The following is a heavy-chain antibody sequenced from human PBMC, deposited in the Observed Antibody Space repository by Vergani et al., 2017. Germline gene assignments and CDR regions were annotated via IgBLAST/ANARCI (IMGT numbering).Heavy chain of an antibody. CDR1: GGSISSYY. V-gene: IGHV4-59*01. D-gene: IGHD5-18*01. CDR2: IYYSGST. J-gene: IGHJ6*02. Sequence: QVQLQESGPGLVKPSETLSLTCTVSGGSISSYYWSWIRQPPGKGLEWIGYIYYSGSTNYNPSLKSRVTISVDTSKNQFSLKLSSVTAADTAVYYCATGSDTATVSRLGIRGPKAYYYYGMDVWGQGTTVTVSS. CDR3: ATGSDTATVSRLGIRGPKAYYYYGMDV.